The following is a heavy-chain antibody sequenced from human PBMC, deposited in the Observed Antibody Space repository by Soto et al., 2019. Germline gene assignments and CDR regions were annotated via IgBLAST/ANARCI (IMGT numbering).Heavy chain of an antibody. V-gene: IGHV5-51*01. CDR2: LYPGDSAT. Sequence: GMSIQISCKGCGYDFTMNWIGWVRQLPGKDLDWMGILYPGDSATRYSPSFQGQVTISADKSISTSYLQWSSLKTSATAMYYCACLLCCCDPRVDHCGQTTRASDSS. D-gene: IGHD2-15*01. CDR3: ACLLCCCDPRVDH. J-gene: IGHJ4*02. CDR1: GYDFTMNW.